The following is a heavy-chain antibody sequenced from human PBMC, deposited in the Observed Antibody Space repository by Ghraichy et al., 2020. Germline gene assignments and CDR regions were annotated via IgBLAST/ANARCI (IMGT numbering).Heavy chain of an antibody. V-gene: IGHV4-59*01. J-gene: IGHJ4*02. CDR2: IYYSGST. D-gene: IGHD3-10*01. Sequence: ESLNISCTVSGGSISSYYWSWIRQPPGKGLEWIGYIYYSGSTNYNPSLKSRVTISVDTSKNQFSLKLSSVTAADTAVYYCARGEYYFDYWGQGTLVTVSS. CDR3: ARGEYYFDY. CDR1: GGSISSYY.